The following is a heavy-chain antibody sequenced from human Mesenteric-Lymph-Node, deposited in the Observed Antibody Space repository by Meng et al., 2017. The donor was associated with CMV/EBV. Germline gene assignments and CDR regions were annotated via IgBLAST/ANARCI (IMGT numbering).Heavy chain of an antibody. Sequence: QVRLQQGGEGRLKPSETLSLTCAVYGGSFSGYYWSWIRQPPGKGLEWIGEINHSGSTNYNPSLKSRVTISVDTSKNQFSLKLSSVTAADTAVYYCARHQRWLKSEGGFNYWGQGTLVTVSS. CDR2: INHSGST. D-gene: IGHD4-23*01. J-gene: IGHJ4*02. CDR3: ARHQRWLKSEGGFNY. CDR1: GGSFSGYY. V-gene: IGHV4-34*01.